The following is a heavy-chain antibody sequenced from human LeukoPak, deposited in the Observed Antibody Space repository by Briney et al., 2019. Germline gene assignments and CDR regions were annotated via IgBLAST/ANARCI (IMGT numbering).Heavy chain of an antibody. Sequence: ASVKVSCKASGYTFTGYYMHWVRQAPGQGLEWMGWINPNSGGTNYAQKSQGWVTMTRDTSISTAYMELSRLRSDDTAVYYCARDTCRYCSGGSPGMDVWGQGTTVTVSS. V-gene: IGHV1-2*04. CDR3: ARDTCRYCSGGSPGMDV. CDR1: GYTFTGYY. J-gene: IGHJ6*02. D-gene: IGHD2-15*01. CDR2: INPNSGGT.